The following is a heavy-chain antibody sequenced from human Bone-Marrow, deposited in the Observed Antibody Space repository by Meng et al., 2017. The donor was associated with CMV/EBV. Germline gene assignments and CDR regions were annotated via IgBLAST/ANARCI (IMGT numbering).Heavy chain of an antibody. CDR3: AKDFPPPGVGMDV. CDR2: ISSNGGST. CDR1: GFTFSSYA. J-gene: IGHJ6*01. V-gene: IGHV3-64*02. Sequence: GESLKISCAASGFTFSSYAMHWVRQAPGKGLEYVSAISSNGGSTYYADSVKGRFTISRDNSKNTLYLQMGSLRAEDTAVYYCAKDFPPPGVGMDVWGQGTTVTVSS. D-gene: IGHD2-8*01.